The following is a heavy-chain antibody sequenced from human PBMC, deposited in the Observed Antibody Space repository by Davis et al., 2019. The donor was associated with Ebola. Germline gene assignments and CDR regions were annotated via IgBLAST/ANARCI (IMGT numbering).Heavy chain of an antibody. D-gene: IGHD6-13*01. J-gene: IGHJ4*02. Sequence: GESLKISCAASGFTFSDYYMSWIRQAPGKGLEWVANIKQDGSEKYYVDSVKGRFTISRDNAKNSLYLQMNSLKTEDTAVYYCSAAGHVDYWGQGTLVTVSS. CDR1: GFTFSDYY. CDR2: IKQDGSEK. V-gene: IGHV3-7*03. CDR3: SAAGHVDY.